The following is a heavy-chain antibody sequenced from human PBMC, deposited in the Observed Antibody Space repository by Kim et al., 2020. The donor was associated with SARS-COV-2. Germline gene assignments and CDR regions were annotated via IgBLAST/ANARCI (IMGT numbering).Heavy chain of an antibody. V-gene: IGHV3-23*01. J-gene: IGHJ4*02. Sequence: GDSVKGRFTNSRDNTENRLYLQRNSLRVEDTALYYCAKRLGGYGSGSYDYWGQGILVTVSS. CDR3: AKRLGGYGSGSYDY. D-gene: IGHD3-10*01.